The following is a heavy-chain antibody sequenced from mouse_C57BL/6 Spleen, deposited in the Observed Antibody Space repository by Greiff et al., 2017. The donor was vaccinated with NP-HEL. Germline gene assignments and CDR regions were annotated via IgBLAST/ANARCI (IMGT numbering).Heavy chain of an antibody. D-gene: IGHD1-1*01. Sequence: EVKLVESGGGLVQPGGSLKLSCAASGFTFSDYGMAWVRQAPRKGPEWVAFISNLAYSIYYADTVTGRFTISRENAKNTLYLEMSSLRSEDTAMYYCARRGVATDAMDYWGQGTSVTVSS. V-gene: IGHV5-15*04. J-gene: IGHJ4*01. CDR3: ARRGVATDAMDY. CDR1: GFTFSDYG. CDR2: ISNLAYSI.